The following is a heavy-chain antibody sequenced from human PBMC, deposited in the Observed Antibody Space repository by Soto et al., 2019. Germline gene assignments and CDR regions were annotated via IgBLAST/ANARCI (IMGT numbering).Heavy chain of an antibody. CDR1: GYTFTSYG. V-gene: IGHV1-18*01. D-gene: IGHD2-15*01. J-gene: IGHJ3*02. CDR2: ISAYNGNT. Sequence: GASVKVSCKASGYTFTSYGISWVRQAPGQGLEWMGWISAYNGNTNYAQKLQGRVTMTTDTSTSTAYMQLRSLRSDDTAVYYCAKNIVVVVAATTGDAFDIGGQGKMVTVS. CDR3: AKNIVVVVAATTGDAFDI.